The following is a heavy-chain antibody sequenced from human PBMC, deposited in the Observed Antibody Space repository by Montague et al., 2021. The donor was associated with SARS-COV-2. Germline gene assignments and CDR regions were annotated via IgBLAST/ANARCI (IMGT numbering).Heavy chain of an antibody. J-gene: IGHJ4*02. CDR2: IYYGGNT. D-gene: IGHD6-19*01. Sequence: SETLSLTCTIAGDSISSSSYYWGWIRQPPGKGLEWIGGIYYGGNTYYNPSFKSRVTISVDPSKTQFSPKLRSVTAADTAVYSWARGVHLAVGSGAFDYWGQGTLVTVSS. CDR3: ARGVHLAVGSGAFDY. CDR1: GDSISSSSYY. V-gene: IGHV4-39*07.